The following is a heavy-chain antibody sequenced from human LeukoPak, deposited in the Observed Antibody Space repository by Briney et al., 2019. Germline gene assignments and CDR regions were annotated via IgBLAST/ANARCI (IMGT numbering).Heavy chain of an antibody. Sequence: ASVKVSCKASGYTFTSYAMHWVRQAPGQRLEWMGWINAGNGNTKYSQEFQGRVTITRDTSASTAYMELSSLRSEDMAVYYCAAEAEYYGSGSYYSWFDPWGQGTLVTVSS. CDR2: INAGNGNT. D-gene: IGHD3-10*01. CDR3: AAEAEYYGSGSYYSWFDP. V-gene: IGHV1-3*03. CDR1: GYTFTSYA. J-gene: IGHJ5*02.